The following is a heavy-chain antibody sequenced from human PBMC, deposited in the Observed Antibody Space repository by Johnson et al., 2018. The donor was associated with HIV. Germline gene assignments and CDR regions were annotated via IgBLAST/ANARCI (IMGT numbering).Heavy chain of an antibody. D-gene: IGHD2-8*02. CDR3: AREPLLLTDAFDI. Sequence: QVQLVESGGGLVKPGGSLRLSCAASGFTFSSYGMHWVRQAPGKGLEWVAFIRYDGSNKYYADSVKGRFTISRDNSKNTLYLQMNSLRVEDTAVYYCAREPLLLTDAFDIWGQGTMVTVSS. J-gene: IGHJ3*02. CDR2: IRYDGSNK. V-gene: IGHV3-30*02. CDR1: GFTFSSYG.